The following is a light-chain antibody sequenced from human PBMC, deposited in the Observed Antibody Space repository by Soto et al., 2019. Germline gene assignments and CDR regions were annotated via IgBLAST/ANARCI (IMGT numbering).Light chain of an antibody. J-gene: IGKJ4*01. CDR2: KAS. V-gene: IGKV1-5*03. Sequence: DIQMTQSPSTLPASVGDSVTITCRADQSIRTWLAWYQQKPGKAPNLLIYKASRLETGVPSRFSGSGSGTEFTLTISFPQPDDFATYYCQQYNSYSPLTFGGATKVDIK. CDR3: QQYNSYSPLT. CDR1: QSIRTW.